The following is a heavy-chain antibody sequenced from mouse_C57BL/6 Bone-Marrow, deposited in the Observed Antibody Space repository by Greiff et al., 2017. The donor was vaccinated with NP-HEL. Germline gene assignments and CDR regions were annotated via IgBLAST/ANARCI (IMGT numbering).Heavy chain of an antibody. CDR3: ARIKLSLYYGNGVEV. CDR2: LWWDDDK. D-gene: IGHD2-1*01. Sequence: QVTLKVSGPGILQPSQTLSLTCSFSGFSLSTFGMGVGWIRQPSGKGLEWLAHLWWDDDKYYNPALKSRLTISKDTSTNQVFLKNANVDTADTATCYCARIKLSLYYGNGVEVWGTGTAVTVSA. CDR1: GFSLSTFGMG. V-gene: IGHV8-8*01. J-gene: IGHJ1*03.